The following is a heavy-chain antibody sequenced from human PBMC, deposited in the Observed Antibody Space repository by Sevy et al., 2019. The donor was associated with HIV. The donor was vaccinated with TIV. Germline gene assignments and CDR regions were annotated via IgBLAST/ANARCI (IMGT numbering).Heavy chain of an antibody. J-gene: IGHJ4*02. D-gene: IGHD2-2*01. Sequence: GGSLRLSCAASGFTFSSYSMNWVRQAPRKGLEWVSSISSSSSSIYYADSVKGRFTISRDNANNSLYLQMDSLIAEDTAVYYCARGFCVSSSCSGSSWGQGTLVTVSS. CDR3: ARGFCVSSSCSGSS. CDR2: ISSSSSSI. V-gene: IGHV3-48*01. CDR1: GFTFSSYS.